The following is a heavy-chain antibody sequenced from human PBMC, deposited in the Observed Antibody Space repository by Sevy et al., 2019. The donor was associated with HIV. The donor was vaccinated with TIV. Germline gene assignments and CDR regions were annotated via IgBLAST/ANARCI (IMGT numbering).Heavy chain of an antibody. CDR3: SRDRRNYAGQYFDY. D-gene: IGHD1-7*01. V-gene: IGHV3-23*01. Sequence: GGSLRLSCAASGFTFNTHAMNWVRQAPGKGLEWVSVISGIGSSTYYADSVKGRFTISRDNAKNSLYLQMNSLRVEDTAVYYCSRDRRNYAGQYFDYWGQGTLVTVSS. J-gene: IGHJ4*02. CDR2: ISGIGSST. CDR1: GFTFNTHA.